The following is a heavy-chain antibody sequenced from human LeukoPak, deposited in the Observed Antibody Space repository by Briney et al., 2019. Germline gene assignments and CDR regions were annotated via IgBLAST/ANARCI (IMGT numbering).Heavy chain of an antibody. D-gene: IGHD3-22*01. Sequence: GGSLRLSCTVSGFTVSGNSMSWVRQAPGKGLEWVSFIYSGGNTHYSDSVKGRFTISRGNSKNTLYLQMNSLRAEDTAVYYCARRAGDYSHPYDYWGQGTLVTVSS. J-gene: IGHJ4*02. V-gene: IGHV3-53*01. CDR2: IYSGGNT. CDR3: ARRAGDYSHPYDY. CDR1: GFTVSGNS.